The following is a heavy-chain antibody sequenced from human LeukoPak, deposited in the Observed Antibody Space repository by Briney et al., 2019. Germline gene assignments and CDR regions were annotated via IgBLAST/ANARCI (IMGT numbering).Heavy chain of an antibody. J-gene: IGHJ4*02. CDR1: GFTFSSHA. CDR2: ISGSGDNT. CDR3: AKERITMVRGVINY. V-gene: IGHV3-23*01. D-gene: IGHD3-10*01. Sequence: GGSLRLSCAGSGFTFSSHAMNWVRQAPGKGLEWVSVISGSGDNTYYADSVKGRFTISRDNSKNTLYLRMNSLRAEDTAVYYCAKERITMVRGVINYWGQGTLVTVSS.